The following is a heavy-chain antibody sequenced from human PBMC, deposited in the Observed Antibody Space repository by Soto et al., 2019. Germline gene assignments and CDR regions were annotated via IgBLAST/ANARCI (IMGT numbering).Heavy chain of an antibody. CDR1: GFAFSSYG. J-gene: IGHJ3*02. D-gene: IGHD3-10*01. Sequence: PGGSLRLSCAASGFAFSSYGMHWVRQAPGKGLEWVAVISYDGSNKYYADSVKGRFTISRDNSKNTLYLQMNSLRAEDTAVYYCASIDYYGSGSYYNNAPDAFDIWGQGTMVTVS. CDR2: ISYDGSNK. CDR3: ASIDYYGSGSYYNNAPDAFDI. V-gene: IGHV3-30*03.